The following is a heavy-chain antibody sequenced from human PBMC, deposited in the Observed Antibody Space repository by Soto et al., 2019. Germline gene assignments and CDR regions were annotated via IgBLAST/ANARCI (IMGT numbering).Heavy chain of an antibody. J-gene: IGHJ6*03. Sequence: GGSLRLSCAASGFTFSDYYMSWIRQAPGKGLEWVSYISSSGSTIYYADSVKGRFTISRDNAKNPLYLQMNSLRAEDTAVYYCARVKGYCSGGSCYDIYYMDVWGKGTTVTVSS. CDR3: ARVKGYCSGGSCYDIYYMDV. D-gene: IGHD2-15*01. CDR2: ISSSGSTI. CDR1: GFTFSDYY. V-gene: IGHV3-11*01.